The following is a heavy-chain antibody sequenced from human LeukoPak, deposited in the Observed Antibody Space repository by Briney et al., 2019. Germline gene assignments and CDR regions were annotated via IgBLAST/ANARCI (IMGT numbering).Heavy chain of an antibody. CDR1: GYTFTSYY. CDR2: INPSGGST. V-gene: IGHV1-46*01. D-gene: IGHD6-13*01. J-gene: IGHJ5*02. CDR3: ARDGLAAAAGPNWFDP. Sequence: ASVKVSCKASGYTFTSYYMHWVRQAPGQGLEWMGIINPSGGSTSYAQKFQGRVTMTRDMSTSTVYMELSSLRSEDTAVYYCARDGLAAAAGPNWFDPWGRGTLVTVSS.